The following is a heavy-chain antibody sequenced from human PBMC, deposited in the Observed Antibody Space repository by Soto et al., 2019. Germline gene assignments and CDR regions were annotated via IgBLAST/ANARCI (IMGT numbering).Heavy chain of an antibody. CDR2: TSSNSAYI. CDR1: GFTFRSFT. CDR3: TRDASRDSSARGWFDP. Sequence: GGSLRLSCAASGFTFRSFTMNWVRQAPGKGLEWVSTTSSNSAYIYYTDALRGRFTISRDNAKNSLHLQMNSLRAEDTAVYYCTRDASRDSSARGWFDPWGPGTLVTVSS. V-gene: IGHV3-21*01. J-gene: IGHJ5*02. D-gene: IGHD6-13*01.